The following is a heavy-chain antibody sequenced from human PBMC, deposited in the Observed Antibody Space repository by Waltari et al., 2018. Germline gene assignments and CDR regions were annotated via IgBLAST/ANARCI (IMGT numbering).Heavy chain of an antibody. D-gene: IGHD3-10*01. CDR3: AGHYGSGSYYPRGDYYYMDV. CDR2: IIPIFGTA. V-gene: IGHV1-69*12. CDR1: GGPFSSYA. J-gene: IGHJ6*03. Sequence: QVQLVQSGAEVKKPGSSVKVSCKASGGPFSSYAISWVRQAPGQGLEWMGGIIPIFGTANYAQKFQGRVTITADESTSTAYMELSSLRSEDTAVYYCAGHYGSGSYYPRGDYYYMDVWGKGTTVTVSS.